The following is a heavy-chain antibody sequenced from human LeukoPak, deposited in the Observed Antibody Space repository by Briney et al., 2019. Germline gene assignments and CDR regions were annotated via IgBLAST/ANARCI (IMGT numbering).Heavy chain of an antibody. Sequence: GGSLRLSCAASGFSFTTYVMTWVRQAPGKGLEWVSRVSDGSYYTYYADSVKGRFTISRDNSKNTLYLQMNSLRAEDTAVYYCAKGTLPDYWGQGTLVTVSS. V-gene: IGHV3-23*01. J-gene: IGHJ4*02. CDR1: GFSFTTYV. CDR2: VSDGSYYT. CDR3: AKGTLPDY. D-gene: IGHD2-15*01.